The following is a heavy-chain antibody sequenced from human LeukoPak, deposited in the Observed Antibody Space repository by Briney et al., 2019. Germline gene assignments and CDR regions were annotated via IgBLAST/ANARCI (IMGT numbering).Heavy chain of an antibody. D-gene: IGHD3-22*01. CDR2: ISAYNGNT. J-gene: IGHJ4*02. V-gene: IGHV1-18*01. CDR3: ARGSPPRRNYDSRGYYSYYFDY. CDR1: GYIFTRYA. Sequence: ASVKVSCKASGYIFTRYAMNWVRQAPGQGLEWMGWISAYNGNTHYAQKLQGRVTMTTDTSTSTVYMELRSLRSDDTAVYYCARGSPPRRNYDSRGYYSYYFDYWGQGTLVTVSS.